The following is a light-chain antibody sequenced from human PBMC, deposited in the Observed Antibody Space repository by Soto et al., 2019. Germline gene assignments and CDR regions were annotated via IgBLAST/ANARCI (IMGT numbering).Light chain of an antibody. Sequence: DIVMTQSPDSLPVSLGERATINCKSSQSVLHTSNNKNYLAWFQQKPGQPPRLLMYWASTRGSAVPDRFSGSGSGSDFTHTISSLQAEDVAVYSCQQYYSSPWTFGQGTRVEIK. J-gene: IGKJ1*01. CDR2: WAS. CDR1: QSVLHTSNNKNY. CDR3: QQYYSSPWT. V-gene: IGKV4-1*01.